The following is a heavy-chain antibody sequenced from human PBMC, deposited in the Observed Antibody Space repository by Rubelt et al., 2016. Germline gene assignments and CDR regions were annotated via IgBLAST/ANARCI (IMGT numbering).Heavy chain of an antibody. J-gene: IGHJ6*02. Sequence: QVQLQQWGAGLLKPSETLSLTCAVYGGSFSGYYWRWIRQPPGKGLEWIGETNHSGSTNYNPSLQSRVTRPEDTAKNRFSPKLSSVTATDTAVYYVARGRGGSSSWLGRDYYGMDVWGQGTTVTVSS. CDR3: ARGRGGSSSWLGRDYYGMDV. CDR1: GGSFSGYY. CDR2: TNHSGST. V-gene: IGHV4-34*01. D-gene: IGHD6-13*01.